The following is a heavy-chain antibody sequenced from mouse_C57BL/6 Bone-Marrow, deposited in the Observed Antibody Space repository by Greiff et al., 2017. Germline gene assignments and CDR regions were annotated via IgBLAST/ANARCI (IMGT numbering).Heavy chain of an antibody. Sequence: QVQLQQPGAELVKPGASVKMSCKASGYAFTSYWMNWVKQRPGQGLEWIGKIYPGDGDTNYNEKFKGKATLTADKSSSTAYMQLSSLTSADSAVXFCSGPYDSSYDWYFDFWGTGTTVTVSS. V-gene: IGHV1-80*01. J-gene: IGHJ1*03. CDR1: GYAFTSYW. D-gene: IGHD1-1*01. CDR3: SGPYDSSYDWYFDF. CDR2: IYPGDGDT.